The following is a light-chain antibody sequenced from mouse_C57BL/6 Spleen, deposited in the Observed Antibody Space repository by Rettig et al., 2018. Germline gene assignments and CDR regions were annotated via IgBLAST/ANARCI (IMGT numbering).Light chain of an antibody. CDR2: RAN. Sequence: KMTQSPSSMYASLGERVTITCKASQDINSYLSWFQQKPGKSPKTLIYRANRLVDGVPSRFSGSGSGQDYSLTISSLEYEDMGIYYCLQYDEFPYTFGGGTKLEIK. CDR1: QDINSY. CDR3: LQYDEFPYT. J-gene: IGKJ2*01. V-gene: IGKV14-111*01.